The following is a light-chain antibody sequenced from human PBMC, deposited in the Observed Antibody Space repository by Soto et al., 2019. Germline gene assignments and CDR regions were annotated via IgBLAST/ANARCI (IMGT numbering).Light chain of an antibody. CDR2: GAS. CDR1: QSVSSN. Sequence: EIVMTQSPATLSVSPGERATLSCRASQSVSSNLAWYQQNPGQAPRLLIYGASTRATGIPARFSGSGSGTEFTLTISSLQSEDFALYYCQQYNNWPALTFGGGTKVEI. V-gene: IGKV3-15*01. CDR3: QQYNNWPALT. J-gene: IGKJ4*01.